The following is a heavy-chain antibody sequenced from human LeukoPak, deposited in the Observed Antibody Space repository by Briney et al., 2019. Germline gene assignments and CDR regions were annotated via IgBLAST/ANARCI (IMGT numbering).Heavy chain of an antibody. J-gene: IGHJ4*02. V-gene: IGHV1-69*13. CDR2: IIPIFGTA. CDR3: AKGYYYDSSGYFEPFDY. CDR1: GGTFSSYG. Sequence: ASVKVSCKASGGTFSSYGISWVRQAPGQGLEWMGGIIPIFGTANYAQKFQGRVTITADESTSTAYMELSSLRSEDTAVYYCAKGYYYDSSGYFEPFDYWGRGTLVTVSS. D-gene: IGHD3-22*01.